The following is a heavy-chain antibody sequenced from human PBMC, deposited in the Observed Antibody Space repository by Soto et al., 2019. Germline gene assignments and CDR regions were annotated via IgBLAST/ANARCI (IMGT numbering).Heavy chain of an antibody. CDR1: GYTFTRYG. V-gene: IGHV1-18*01. Sequence: QGQLVQSGAEVKKPGASVKVSCKASGYTFTRYGISRVRQAPGQGLEWMGLISGYNVDTKYAQKFQGRVTMTIYTSTTTAFMELRSLTSDATAVYYCAKKGQPPYYYYGLDVWGQGTTVTVSS. CDR2: ISGYNVDT. J-gene: IGHJ6*02. CDR3: AKKGQPPYYYYGLDV.